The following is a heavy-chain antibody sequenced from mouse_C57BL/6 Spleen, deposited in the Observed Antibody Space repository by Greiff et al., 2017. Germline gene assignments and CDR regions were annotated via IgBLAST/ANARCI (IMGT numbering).Heavy chain of an antibody. V-gene: IGHV1-82*01. CDR3: ARTMSNYVGYAMDY. D-gene: IGHD2-5*01. Sequence: VQLQQSGPELVKPGASVKISCKASGYAFSSSWMNWVKQRPGKGLEWIGRIYPGDGDTNYNGKFKGKATLTADKSSSTAYMQLSSLTSEDSAVYFGARTMSNYVGYAMDYWGQGTSVTVSS. CDR2: IYPGDGDT. CDR1: GYAFSSSW. J-gene: IGHJ4*01.